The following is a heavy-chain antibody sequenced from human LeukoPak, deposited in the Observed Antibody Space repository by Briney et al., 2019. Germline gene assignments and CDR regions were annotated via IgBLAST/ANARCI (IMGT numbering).Heavy chain of an antibody. V-gene: IGHV4-4*07. CDR1: GFYINNYY. CDR2: SCSRGCT. J-gene: IGHJ3*02. D-gene: IGHD3-3*01. Sequence: SETLSLTCTVSGFYINNYYWSWIRQPAGKGLEWVGRSCSRGCTNYAPSLKSRVNLSGDTSKNQFSLKQSPVSAADTAVYHCARGRYWSADICAGSRACDIWGQGTMVSVSS. CDR3: ARGRYWSADICAGSRACDI.